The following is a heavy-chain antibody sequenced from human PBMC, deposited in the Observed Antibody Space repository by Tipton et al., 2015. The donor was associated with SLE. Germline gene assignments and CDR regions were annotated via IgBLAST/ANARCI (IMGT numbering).Heavy chain of an antibody. CDR1: GVSISSNY. CDR2: IHYRGGT. V-gene: IGHV4-59*01. Sequence: TLSLTCIVSGVSISSNYWSWVRQPPGKELEWIGYIHYRGGTNYNPSLKSRLTISIDSSKNQFSLNLSSVTAADTAVYYCAREVYGIFDSWGQGALVSVSS. J-gene: IGHJ4*02. D-gene: IGHD3-16*01. CDR3: AREVYGIFDS.